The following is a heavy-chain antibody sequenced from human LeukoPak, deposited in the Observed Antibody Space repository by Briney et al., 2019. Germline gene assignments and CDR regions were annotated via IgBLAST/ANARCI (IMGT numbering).Heavy chain of an antibody. CDR3: ARPYSSGFDY. CDR1: GYTFTGYY. V-gene: IGHV1-8*03. D-gene: IGHD6-19*01. CDR2: MNPNSGNT. J-gene: IGHJ4*02. Sequence: ASVKVSCKASGYTFTGYYMHWVRQAPGQGLEWMGWMNPNSGNTGYAQKFQGRVTITRNTSISTAYMELSSLRSEDTAVYYCARPYSSGFDYWGQGTLVTVSS.